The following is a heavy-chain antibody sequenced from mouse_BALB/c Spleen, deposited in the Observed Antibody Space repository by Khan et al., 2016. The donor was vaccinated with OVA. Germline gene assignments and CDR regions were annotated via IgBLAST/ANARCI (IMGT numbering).Heavy chain of an antibody. J-gene: IGHJ4*01. CDR1: GFSLINYG. CDR3: VRIGVFHYHCYGGMDF. Sequence: QVQLKQSGPGLVQPSQYLSITCTVSGFSLINYGVNWVRQSPGKALEWLGAIWSGGSTDYNAAFISRLNITKANSKSQIFFKMNSLQADDTAIYYGVRIGVFHYHCYGGMDFWGQGTSVTVSS. V-gene: IGHV2-4-1*01. CDR2: IWSGGST. D-gene: IGHD1-2*01.